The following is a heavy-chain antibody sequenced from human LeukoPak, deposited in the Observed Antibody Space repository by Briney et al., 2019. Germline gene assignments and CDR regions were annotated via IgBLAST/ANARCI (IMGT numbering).Heavy chain of an antibody. Sequence: SETLSLTCNVSGGSISSSSYYWGWIRQPPGKGLEWIGSIYFSGRTYYNMSLKSRVTISVDTSKNQFSLKLSSVTAADTAVYYCAREAYLYDPFDYWGQGTLVTVSS. V-gene: IGHV4-39*07. J-gene: IGHJ4*02. CDR3: AREAYLYDPFDY. D-gene: IGHD5/OR15-5a*01. CDR2: IYFSGRT. CDR1: GGSISSSSYY.